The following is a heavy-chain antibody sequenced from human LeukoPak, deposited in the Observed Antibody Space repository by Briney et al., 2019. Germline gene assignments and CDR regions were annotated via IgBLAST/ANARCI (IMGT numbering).Heavy chain of an antibody. Sequence: SETLSLTCTVSGYSISSNYYWGWIRPPPGKGLEWIGSIYNSGSTYYNPSLKSRVTISADTSKNQFSLKLSSVTAADTAVYFCARDAYYDFWSGYSRGADYWGQGTLVTVSS. D-gene: IGHD3-3*01. CDR2: IYNSGST. CDR1: GYSISSNYY. J-gene: IGHJ4*02. CDR3: ARDAYYDFWSGYSRGADY. V-gene: IGHV4-38-2*02.